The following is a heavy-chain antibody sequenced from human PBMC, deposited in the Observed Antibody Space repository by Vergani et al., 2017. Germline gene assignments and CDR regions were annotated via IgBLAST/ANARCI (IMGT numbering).Heavy chain of an antibody. Sequence: QVQLQQWGAGLLKPSETLSLTCAVYGGSFSGYYWSWIRQPPGKGLEWIGEINHSGSTNYNPSLKSRVTISVDTSKNQFFLKLSSVTAADTAVYYCARGADTAMDYWGQGTLVTVSS. J-gene: IGHJ4*02. D-gene: IGHD5-18*01. CDR2: INHSGST. CDR1: GGSFSGYY. V-gene: IGHV4-34*01. CDR3: ARGADTAMDY.